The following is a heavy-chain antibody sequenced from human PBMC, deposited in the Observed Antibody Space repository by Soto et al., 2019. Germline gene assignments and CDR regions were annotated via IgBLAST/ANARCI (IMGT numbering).Heavy chain of an antibody. Sequence: QVQLVQSGAEVKKPGASVKVSCKASGYTFTSYAMHWVRQAPGQRLEWMGWINAGNGNKKYSQKFQGRVTITRDTSASTAYMELSSLRSEDTAVYYCARDTISPSYYYYGMDVWGQGTTVTVSS. CDR2: INAGNGNK. CDR1: GYTFTSYA. V-gene: IGHV1-3*01. D-gene: IGHD5-12*01. CDR3: ARDTISPSYYYYGMDV. J-gene: IGHJ6*02.